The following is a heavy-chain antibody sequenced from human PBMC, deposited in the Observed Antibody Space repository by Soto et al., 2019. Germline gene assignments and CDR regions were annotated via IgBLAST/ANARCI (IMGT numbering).Heavy chain of an antibody. CDR1: GGSISSGGYY. CDR3: ASGVLH. D-gene: IGHD3-10*01. J-gene: IGHJ4*02. V-gene: IGHV4-31*03. CDR2: IYYSGST. Sequence: QVQLQESGPGLVKPSQTLSLTCTVSGGSISSGGYYWSWIRQHPGKGLGWIGSIYYSGSTYYNPSPXSXXTVSVDTSQNQFSLKLSSVTAADSAVYFCASGVLHWGQGTLVTVSS.